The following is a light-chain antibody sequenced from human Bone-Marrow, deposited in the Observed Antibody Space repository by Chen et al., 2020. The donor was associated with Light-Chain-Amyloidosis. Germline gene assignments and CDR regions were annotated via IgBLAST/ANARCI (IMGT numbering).Light chain of an antibody. CDR1: SSDVGGDNH. V-gene: IGLV2-14*01. CDR2: EAT. CDR3: SSYTITNTLV. J-gene: IGLJ1*01. Sequence: QSALTQPASVSGSPGQSFTISCTGTSSDVGGDNHVSWYQQHPDKAPKLMIYEATNRPSWVPDRFSGSKSDNTASLTISGLQTEDEADYFCSSYTITNTLVFGSGTRVTVL.